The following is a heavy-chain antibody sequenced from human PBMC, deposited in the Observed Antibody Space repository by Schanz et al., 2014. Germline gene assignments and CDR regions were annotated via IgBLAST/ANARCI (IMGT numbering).Heavy chain of an antibody. CDR2: IGYDGSEK. D-gene: IGHD3-10*01. Sequence: VQLVESGGGLVQPRGSLRLSCAASEFSFSSFGMNWVRQAPGKGLEWVANIGYDGSEKYYVDSVKGRFTISRDNSKDTLYLQMSGLTPENTAVYYCAGGPIPIKGVAMDFWGQGTLVTVSS. V-gene: IGHV3-33*08. CDR1: EFSFSSFG. J-gene: IGHJ4*02. CDR3: AGGPIPIKGVAMDF.